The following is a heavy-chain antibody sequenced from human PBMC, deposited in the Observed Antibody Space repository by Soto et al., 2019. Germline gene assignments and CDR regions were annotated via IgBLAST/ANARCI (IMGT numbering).Heavy chain of an antibody. V-gene: IGHV3-48*03. J-gene: IGHJ6*02. D-gene: IGHD3-3*01. CDR2: ISSSGSTI. Sequence: GGSLRLSCAASGFTFSGYEMNWVRQAPGKGLEWVSYISSSGSTIYYADSVKGRFTISRDNAKNSLYLQMNSLRAEDTAVYYCAREGKGXYDFWRGYYYYYYGMDVWGQGTTVTVSS. CDR1: GFTFSGYE. CDR3: AREGKGXYDFWRGYYYYYYGMDV.